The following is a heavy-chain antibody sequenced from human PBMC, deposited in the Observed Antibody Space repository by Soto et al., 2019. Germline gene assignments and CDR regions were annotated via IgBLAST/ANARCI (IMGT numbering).Heavy chain of an antibody. CDR2: ISSSSSTI. Sequence: GGSLRLSCAASGFTFSSYSMNWVRQAPGKGLEWVSYISSSSSTIYYADSVKGRFTISRDNAKNSLYLQMNSLRAEDTAVYYCARGALATRSAFDYWGQGTLVTVS. D-gene: IGHD1-26*01. J-gene: IGHJ4*02. CDR3: ARGALATRSAFDY. CDR1: GFTFSSYS. V-gene: IGHV3-48*01.